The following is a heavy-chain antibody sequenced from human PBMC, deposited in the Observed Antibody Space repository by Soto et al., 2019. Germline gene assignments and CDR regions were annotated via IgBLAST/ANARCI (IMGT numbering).Heavy chain of an antibody. CDR3: ARGDVLDYYYGVAV. CDR2: ITPIFGTA. CDR1: GGTFSSHA. Sequence: QVQLVQSGAEVKSPGSSVKVSCKASGGTFSSHAISWVRQAPGQGLEWMGGITPIFGTANYAQKFQGRVTIRADNFPAKANRGRGSLTSGDTALFYWARGDVLDYYYGVAVGGKGPTAPFSS. D-gene: IGHD3-10*02. V-gene: IGHV1-69*06. J-gene: IGHJ6*04.